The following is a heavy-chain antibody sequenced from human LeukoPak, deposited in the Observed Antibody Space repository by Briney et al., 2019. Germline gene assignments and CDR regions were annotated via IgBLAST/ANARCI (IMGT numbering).Heavy chain of an antibody. J-gene: IGHJ3*02. CDR1: GFTFSSYG. Sequence: GRSLRLSCAASGFTFSSYGIHWVRQAPGKGLEWVAVIWYDGSNKYYADSVKGRFTISRDNSKNTLYLQMNSLRAEDTAVYHCTRGGGESAGAFDIWGQGTMVTVSS. D-gene: IGHD3-16*01. CDR3: TRGGGESAGAFDI. V-gene: IGHV3-33*01. CDR2: IWYDGSNK.